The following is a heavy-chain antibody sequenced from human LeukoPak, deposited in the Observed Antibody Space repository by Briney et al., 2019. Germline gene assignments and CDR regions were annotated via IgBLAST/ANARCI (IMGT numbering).Heavy chain of an antibody. D-gene: IGHD3-16*01. CDR2: VNRDGSET. Sequence: GGSLRLSCAASGFALSSHWMTWVRQVPGRGPEWVANVNRDGSETYYLDSVKGRFTISKDNAKNSLYLQMNSLRAEDTALYHCARNDGMDVWGQGTTVIVSS. CDR1: GFALSSHW. CDR3: ARNDGMDV. V-gene: IGHV3-7*03. J-gene: IGHJ6*02.